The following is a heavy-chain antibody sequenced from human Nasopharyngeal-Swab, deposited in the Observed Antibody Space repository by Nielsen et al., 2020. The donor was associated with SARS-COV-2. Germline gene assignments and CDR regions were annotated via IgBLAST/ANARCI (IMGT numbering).Heavy chain of an antibody. CDR2: IYYSGRT. J-gene: IGHJ6*03. CDR1: GGSISSGDYY. Sequence: LRLSCTVSGGSISSGDYYWSWIRQPPGKGLEWIGYIYYSGRTYYNPSLKSRVTISVDTSKNQFSLKLSSVTAADTAVYYCARAPVLPAATYYYYYMDVWGKGTTVTVSS. D-gene: IGHD2-2*01. V-gene: IGHV4-30-4*08. CDR3: ARAPVLPAATYYYYYMDV.